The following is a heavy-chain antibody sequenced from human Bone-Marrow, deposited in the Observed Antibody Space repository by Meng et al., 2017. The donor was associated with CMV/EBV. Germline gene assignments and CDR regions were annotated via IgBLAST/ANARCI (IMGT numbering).Heavy chain of an antibody. D-gene: IGHD2-8*02. CDR3: ARGEGLLGDWFDP. CDR2: IIPIFGTA. J-gene: IGHJ5*02. Sequence: QVQLVQSGAERKEPVSSVKVSCKASGATFSSYAISWVRQAPGQGLEWMGGIIPIFGTANYAQKFQGRVTITADESTSTAYMELSSLRSEDTAVYYCARGEGLLGDWFDPWGQGTLVTVSS. V-gene: IGHV1-69*12. CDR1: GATFSSYA.